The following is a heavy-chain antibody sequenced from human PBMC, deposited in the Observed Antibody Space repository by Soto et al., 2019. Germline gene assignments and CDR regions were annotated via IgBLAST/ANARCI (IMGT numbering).Heavy chain of an antibody. V-gene: IGHV1-69*08. CDR2: IVSFADVP. Sequence: QVQLVQSGAEVRNPGSSVKVSCKASGDKFSSYTISWVRQAPGQGLEWMGRIVSFADVPIYAQIFQGRITITADSSSSTAYMELTSLTSDDTAVYYCAREPSIAAVGIPLYSYYYMDVWGEGTAVTVSS. D-gene: IGHD6-13*01. CDR1: GDKFSSYT. J-gene: IGHJ6*03. CDR3: AREPSIAAVGIPLYSYYYMDV.